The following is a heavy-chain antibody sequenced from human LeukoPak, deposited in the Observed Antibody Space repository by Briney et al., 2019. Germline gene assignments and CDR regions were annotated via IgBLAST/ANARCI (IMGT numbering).Heavy chain of an antibody. CDR2: ISNSGYNT. CDR3: ARHDGSSFIYYIDH. D-gene: IGHD1-26*01. J-gene: IGHJ4*02. V-gene: IGHV3-23*01. Sequence: GGSLRLSCAASGFSVTSCAMSWVRQAPGKGLEWVSTISNSGYNTWYADSVKGRFTISRDNSRNTLYLQMSGLRAEDTALYYCARHDGSSFIYYIDHWGQGALVTVSS. CDR1: GFSVTSCA.